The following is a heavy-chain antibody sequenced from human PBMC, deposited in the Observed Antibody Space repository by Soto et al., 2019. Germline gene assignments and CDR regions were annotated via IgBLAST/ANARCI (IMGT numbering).Heavy chain of an antibody. D-gene: IGHD3-16*01. CDR2: INHSGST. CDR3: ARWGGGLPGTRRAHYYYYYGMDV. J-gene: IGHJ6*02. Sequence: PSETLSLTCAAYGGSFSGYYWSWIRQPPGKGLEWIGEINHSGSTNYNPSIKSRVTIKVDTSKNQFSLKLSSVTAADTAVYYCARWGGGLPGTRRAHYYYYYGMDVWGQGTTVTVSS. CDR1: GGSFSGYY. V-gene: IGHV4-34*01.